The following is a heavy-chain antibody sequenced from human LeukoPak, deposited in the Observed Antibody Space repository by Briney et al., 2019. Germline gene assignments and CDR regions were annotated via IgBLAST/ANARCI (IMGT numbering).Heavy chain of an antibody. CDR1: GFTFSSYW. CDR3: ARDIVVVPAARPHYYYYYGMDI. D-gene: IGHD2-2*01. V-gene: IGHV3-7*01. J-gene: IGHJ6*02. CDR2: IKQDGSEK. Sequence: PGGSLRLSCAASGFTFSSYWMSWVRQAPGKGLEWVANIKQDGSEKYYVDSVKGRFTISRDNAKDSLYLQMNSLRAEDTAVYYCARDIVVVPAARPHYYYYYGMDIWGQGTTVTVSS.